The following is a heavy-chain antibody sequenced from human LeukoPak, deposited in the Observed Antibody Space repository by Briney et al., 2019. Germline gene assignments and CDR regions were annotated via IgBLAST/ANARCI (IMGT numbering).Heavy chain of an antibody. CDR2: ISAYNGNT. Sequence: ASVKVSCKASGYTFTSYYMHWVRQAPGQGLERMGWISAYNGNTNYAQKLQGRVTMTTDTSTSTAYMELRSLRSDDTAVYYCARGGYGSGSPRGDYWGQGTLVTVSS. CDR1: GYTFTSYY. CDR3: ARGGYGSGSPRGDY. D-gene: IGHD3-10*01. V-gene: IGHV1-18*04. J-gene: IGHJ4*02.